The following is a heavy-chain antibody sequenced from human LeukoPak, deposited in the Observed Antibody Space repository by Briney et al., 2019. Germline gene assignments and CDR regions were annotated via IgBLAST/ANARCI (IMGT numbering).Heavy chain of an antibody. CDR3: AREGYYSHGMDV. CDR1: GFTFSTYG. J-gene: IGHJ6*02. Sequence: PGGSLRLSCAASGFTFSTYGMHWVRQAPGKGLEWVTFISYDGSNKYSADSVKGRFTISRDNSKNTLYLQMNSLRADDTAVYYCAREGYYSHGMDVWGQGTTVTVSS. CDR2: ISYDGSNK. V-gene: IGHV3-30*03.